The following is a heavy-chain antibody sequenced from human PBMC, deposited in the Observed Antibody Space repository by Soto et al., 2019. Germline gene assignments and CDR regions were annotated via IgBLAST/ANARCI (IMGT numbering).Heavy chain of an antibody. D-gene: IGHD6-6*01. CDR3: AGDSSSSSGMDV. CDR1: GGSISSHY. J-gene: IGHJ6*02. V-gene: IGHV4-4*07. Sequence: SETLSLTCTVSGGSISSHYWSWARQPAGKGPEWIGRVYTSGGTNYNPSLRGRVTMSVDTSKNQFSLRLSSVTDADTAVYYCAGDSSSSSGMDVWGRGTTVTVSS. CDR2: VYTSGGT.